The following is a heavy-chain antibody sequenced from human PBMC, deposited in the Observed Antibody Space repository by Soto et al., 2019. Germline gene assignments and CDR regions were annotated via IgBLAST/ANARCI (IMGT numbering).Heavy chain of an antibody. CDR2: ISAYNGNT. D-gene: IGHD3-10*01. Sequence: QVQLVQSGAEVKKPGASVKVSCKASGYTFTSYAISWVRQAPGQGLEWMGWISAYNGNTNYAQKLQGRVTITTDTSTSADYMEVRRLRSDGTAVYYCAREGSGDFDYWGQGTLVTVSS. J-gene: IGHJ4*02. V-gene: IGHV1-18*01. CDR1: GYTFTSYA. CDR3: AREGSGDFDY.